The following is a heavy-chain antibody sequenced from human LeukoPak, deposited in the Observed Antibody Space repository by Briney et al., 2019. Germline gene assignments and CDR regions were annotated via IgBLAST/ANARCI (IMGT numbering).Heavy chain of an antibody. CDR1: GFTFSSYW. CDR3: ARDRGYGGHPSWFDP. V-gene: IGHV3-69-1*02. Sequence: RTGGSLRLSCAASGFTFSSYWMHWVRQAPGKGLEWVSSIGIKGRFIISRDNAKNSVYLQMNSLRAEDTAVYYCARDRGYGGHPSWFDPWGQGTQVTVSS. J-gene: IGHJ5*02. CDR2: IG. D-gene: IGHD5-12*01.